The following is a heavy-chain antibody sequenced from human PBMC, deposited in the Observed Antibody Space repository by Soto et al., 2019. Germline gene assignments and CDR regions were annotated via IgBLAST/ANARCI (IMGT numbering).Heavy chain of an antibody. CDR2: IYHSGST. CDR3: AREGSGYCSSTSCYDGAFDI. D-gene: IGHD2-2*01. V-gene: IGHV4-4*02. Sequence: SETLSLTCAVSGGSISSSNWWSWVRQPPGKGLEWIGEIYHSGSTNYNPSLKRRVTISVDKSKNQFSLKLSSVTAADTAVYYCAREGSGYCSSTSCYDGAFDIWGQGTMVTVSS. J-gene: IGHJ3*02. CDR1: GGSISSSNW.